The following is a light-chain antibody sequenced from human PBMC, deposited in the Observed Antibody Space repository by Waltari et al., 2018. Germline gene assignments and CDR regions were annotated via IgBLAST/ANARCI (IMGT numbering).Light chain of an antibody. V-gene: IGLV3-1*01. CDR3: QAWDSSTEVV. CDR1: TLGDKY. CDR2: QDS. J-gene: IGLJ2*01. Sequence: SYELTQPPSVSVSPGQTASITCSGDTLGDKYACWYQQKPGQSPVLVIYQDSKRLSGIPERFSGSNSGNTATLTISGTQAMDEADYYCQAWDSSTEVVFGGGTKLTVL.